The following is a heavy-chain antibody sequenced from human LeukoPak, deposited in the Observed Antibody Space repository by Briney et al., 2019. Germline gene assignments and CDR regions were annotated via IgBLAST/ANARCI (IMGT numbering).Heavy chain of an antibody. V-gene: IGHV3-21*01. J-gene: IGHJ4*02. D-gene: IGHD4-11*01. CDR3: ARDYSGYSNY. Sequence: GGSLRLSCAASGFTFSSYSMNWVRQAPGKGLDWVSSISSDSTYIYYADSVKGRFTISRDNARNSLYLQMSSLRAEDTAVYYCARDYSGYSNYWGQGALVTVSS. CDR1: GFTFSSYS. CDR2: ISSDSTYI.